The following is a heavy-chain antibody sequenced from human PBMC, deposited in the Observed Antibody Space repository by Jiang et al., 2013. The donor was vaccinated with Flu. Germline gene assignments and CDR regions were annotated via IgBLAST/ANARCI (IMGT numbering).Heavy chain of an antibody. Sequence: GPGLVKPSETLSLTCTVSGASITSHHWSWIRQTPGKGLEWIGYIYYSGGTNYNPSLQNRVTISIDTSRTQFSLKLNSVTAADTAVYYCARRNDFDIWGQGTMVTVSS. CDR1: GASITSHH. CDR3: ARRNDFDI. V-gene: IGHV4-59*08. CDR2: IYYSGGT. J-gene: IGHJ3*02.